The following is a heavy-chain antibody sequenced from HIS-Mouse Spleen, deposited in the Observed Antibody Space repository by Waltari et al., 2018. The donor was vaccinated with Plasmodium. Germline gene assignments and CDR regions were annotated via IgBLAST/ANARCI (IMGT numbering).Heavy chain of an antibody. J-gene: IGHJ4*02. CDR2: ISADNGNT. V-gene: IGHV1-18*01. CDR3: ARLLPWVHGHFDY. Sequence: QVQLVQSGAEVKKPGASVKVSCKASGYTFTSYGISWVRQAPGLGLEWMGRISADNGNTKYAQQLQGTVTMTPGPSASTAYMELRGLGSDETAVYYCARLLPWVHGHFDYWGQGTLVTVSS. D-gene: IGHD1-26*01. CDR1: GYTFTSYG.